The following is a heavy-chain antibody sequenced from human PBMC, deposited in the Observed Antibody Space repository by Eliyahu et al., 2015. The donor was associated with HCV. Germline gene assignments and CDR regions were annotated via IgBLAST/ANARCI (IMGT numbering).Heavy chain of an antibody. D-gene: IGHD3-10*01. Sequence: EVQLLESGGGLVQPRGSLRLSXAASGFTFXSYAMSWVRQAPGKGLEWVSGISGSGGSTTYYADSVKGWFTISRDNSKNTLYLQMNSLRAEDTAVYYCAKDRAKGDYYHGLDVWGRGTTVTVSS. CDR1: GFTFXSYA. CDR3: AKDRAKGDYYHGLDV. V-gene: IGHV3-23*01. J-gene: IGHJ6*02. CDR2: ISGSGGSTT.